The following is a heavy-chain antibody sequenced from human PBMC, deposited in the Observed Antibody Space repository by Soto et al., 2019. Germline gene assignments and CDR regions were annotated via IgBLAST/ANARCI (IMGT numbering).Heavy chain of an antibody. J-gene: IGHJ6*02. CDR3: ARDGVVVAATGVYYYGMDV. D-gene: IGHD2-15*01. Sequence: ASVKVSCKASGYTFTSYGISWVRQAPGQGLEWMGWISAYNGNTNYAQKLQGRVTMTTDTSTSTAYMELRSLRSDDTVVYYCARDGVVVAATGVYYYGMDVWGQGTTVTVSS. CDR1: GYTFTSYG. V-gene: IGHV1-18*01. CDR2: ISAYNGNT.